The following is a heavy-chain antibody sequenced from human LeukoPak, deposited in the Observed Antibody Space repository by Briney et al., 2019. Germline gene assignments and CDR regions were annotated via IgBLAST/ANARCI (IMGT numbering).Heavy chain of an antibody. V-gene: IGHV3-30*18. CDR2: ISNDGGNK. CDR1: GFTFSSYW. CDR3: AKSRVVVDSFDI. Sequence: GGSLRLSCAASGFTFSSYWMSWVRQAPGKGLEWVAVISNDGGNKFYSDSVKGRFTISRDNSKTTLYPQMNSLRTEDTAVYYCAKSRVVVDSFDIWGQGTMVTVSS. D-gene: IGHD2-2*01. J-gene: IGHJ3*02.